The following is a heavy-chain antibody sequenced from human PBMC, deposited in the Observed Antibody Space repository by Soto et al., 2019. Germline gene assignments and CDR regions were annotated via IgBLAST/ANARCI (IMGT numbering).Heavy chain of an antibody. J-gene: IGHJ3*02. V-gene: IGHV4-59*01. Sequence: PSETLSLTCTVSGGSISSYYWSWIRQPPGKGLEWIGYIYYSGSTNYNPSLKSRVTISVDTSKNQFSLKLSSVTAADTAVYYCASAYYDILTGSAAFDIWGQGTMVTVSS. CDR1: GGSISSYY. D-gene: IGHD3-9*01. CDR3: ASAYYDILTGSAAFDI. CDR2: IYYSGST.